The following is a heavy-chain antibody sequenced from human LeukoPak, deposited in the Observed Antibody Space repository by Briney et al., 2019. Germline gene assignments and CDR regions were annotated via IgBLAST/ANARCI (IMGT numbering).Heavy chain of an antibody. J-gene: IGHJ4*02. V-gene: IGHV3-53*01. CDR1: GITVSSNY. D-gene: IGHD3-16*01. CDR3: AGMTYIWGYN. CDR2: VASDGST. Sequence: PGGSLRLSCAASGITVSSNYMSWVRQAPGKGLEWVSVVASDGSTKYADSVKGRFAISGDNAKNSLYLQMNSLRAEDTAVYYCAGMTYIWGYNWGQGTLVTVSS.